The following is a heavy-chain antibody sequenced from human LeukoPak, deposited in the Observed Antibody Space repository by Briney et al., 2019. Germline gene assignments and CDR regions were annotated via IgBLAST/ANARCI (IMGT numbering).Heavy chain of an antibody. CDR2: LCNTRNI. D-gene: IGHD5-18*01. CDR3: ARRGDTPMIGDH. Sequence: GGSLRLSCASSRFTFSSYGMNWVRQAPWKGLDWLSYLCNTRNIHYAQSVKGRFTISRDNAKNSLYLQMDGLRAEDTAVYYCARRGDTPMIGDHWGQGILVTVAS. J-gene: IGHJ4*02. V-gene: IGHV3-48*01. CDR1: RFTFSSYG.